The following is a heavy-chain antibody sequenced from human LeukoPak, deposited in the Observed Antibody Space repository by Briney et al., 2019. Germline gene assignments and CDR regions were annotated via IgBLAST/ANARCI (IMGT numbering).Heavy chain of an antibody. CDR2: IYPGDSDT. CDR3: ARRYYYDSSGYFDY. V-gene: IGHV5-51*01. J-gene: IGHJ4*02. D-gene: IGHD3-22*01. CDR1: GYSFISYW. Sequence: GESLKISCKSSGYSFISYWIGWVRQVPGKGLEWMGIIYPGDSDTRYSPSFEGQVTISADKSISTAYLQWSSLKASDTAMYYCARRYYYDSSGYFDYWGQGTLVTVSS.